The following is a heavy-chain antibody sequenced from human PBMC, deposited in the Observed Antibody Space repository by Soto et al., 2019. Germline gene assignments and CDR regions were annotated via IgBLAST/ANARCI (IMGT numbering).Heavy chain of an antibody. D-gene: IGHD3-22*01. V-gene: IGHV2-70*01. Sequence: PTLVNPTQTLTLTCTFSGFSLSTSGMCVSWIRQPPGKALEWLALIDWDDDKYYSTSLKTRLTISEDTSKNQVVLTMTNMDPVDTATYYCARTQSAHYYDSSGYYPYFDYWGQGTLVTVSS. J-gene: IGHJ4*02. CDR3: ARTQSAHYYDSSGYYPYFDY. CDR2: IDWDDDK. CDR1: GFSLSTSGMC.